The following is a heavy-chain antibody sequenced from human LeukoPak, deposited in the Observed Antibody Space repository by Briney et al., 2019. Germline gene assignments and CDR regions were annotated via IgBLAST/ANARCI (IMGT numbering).Heavy chain of an antibody. CDR1: GGSISSYY. V-gene: IGHV4-59*08. CDR3: ARHCKGGYSYGTVPRYFDL. D-gene: IGHD5-18*01. J-gene: IGHJ2*01. CDR2: IYYSGST. Sequence: PSETLSLTCTVSGGSISSYYWSWIRQPPGKGLEWIGYIYYSGSTNYNPSLRSRVTISVDTSKNQFSLKLSSVTAADTAVYYCARHCKGGYSYGTVPRYFDLWGRGTLVTVSS.